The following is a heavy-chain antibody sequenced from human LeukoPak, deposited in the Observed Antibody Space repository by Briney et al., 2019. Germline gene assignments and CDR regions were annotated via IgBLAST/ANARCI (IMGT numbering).Heavy chain of an antibody. CDR3: AGDRGYLQFDY. CDR2: IKEDGSQK. Sequence: GGSLRLSCSASGFTFSSRWMSWVRQAPGKGLEWVANIKEDGSQKYYADSVKGRFTISRDNAKNSLYLQLNSLRAEDTAMYNCAGDRGYLQFDYWGQGTLVTVSS. D-gene: IGHD3-10*01. J-gene: IGHJ4*02. V-gene: IGHV3-7*03. CDR1: GFTFSSRW.